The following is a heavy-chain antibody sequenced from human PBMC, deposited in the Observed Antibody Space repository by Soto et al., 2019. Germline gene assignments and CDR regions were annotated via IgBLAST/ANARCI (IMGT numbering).Heavy chain of an antibody. CDR1: GYTFTSYY. CDR2: INPSGGST. D-gene: IGHD4-17*01. V-gene: IGHV1-46*01. CDR3: ASRLYGDYAYYGMDV. Sequence: ASVKVSCKASGYTFTSYYMHWVRQAPGQGLEWMGIINPSGGSTSYAQKFQGRVTMTRDTSTSTVYTELSSLRSEDTAVYYCASRLYGDYAYYGMDVWGQGTTVTVSS. J-gene: IGHJ6*02.